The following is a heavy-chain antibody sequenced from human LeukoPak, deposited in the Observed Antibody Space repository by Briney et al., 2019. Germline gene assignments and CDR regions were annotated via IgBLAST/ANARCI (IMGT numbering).Heavy chain of an antibody. CDR2: ISSSGSTI. CDR1: GCTFSSYE. D-gene: IGHD3-10*02. V-gene: IGHV3-48*03. CDR3: AVLGITMIGGV. Sequence: GGSLRVSCADSGCTFSSYEMNWVRQAPGKGLEWVSYISSSGSTIYYADSVKGRFTISRDNAKNSLYLQMNSLRAEDTAVYYCAVLGITMIGGVWGKGTTVTISS. J-gene: IGHJ6*04.